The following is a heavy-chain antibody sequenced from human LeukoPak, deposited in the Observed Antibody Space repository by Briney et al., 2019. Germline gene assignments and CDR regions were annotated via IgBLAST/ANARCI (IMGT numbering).Heavy chain of an antibody. Sequence: SETLSLTCAVYGGSFSGYYWSWIRQPPGKGLEWIGEINHSGSTNYNPSLKSRVTISVDTSKNQFSLKLSSVTAADTAVYYCARIYYDSSGLSSFDYWGQGTLVTVSS. J-gene: IGHJ4*02. V-gene: IGHV4-34*01. CDR2: INHSGST. CDR1: GGSFSGYY. CDR3: ARIYYDSSGLSSFDY. D-gene: IGHD3-22*01.